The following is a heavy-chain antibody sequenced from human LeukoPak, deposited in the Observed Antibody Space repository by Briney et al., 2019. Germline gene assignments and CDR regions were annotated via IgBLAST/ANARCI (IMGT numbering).Heavy chain of an antibody. V-gene: IGHV3-23*01. D-gene: IGHD2-2*01. CDR2: ISGSGGST. Sequence: GGSLRLSCAASGFTFSSYAMSWVRQAPGKGLEWVSAISGSGGSTYYADSVKGRFTISRDNSKNTLYLQMNSLRAEDTAVYYCAKDPPSYCSSTSCHHFDYWGQGTLVTVSS. CDR3: AKDPPSYCSSTSCHHFDY. CDR1: GFTFSSYA. J-gene: IGHJ4*02.